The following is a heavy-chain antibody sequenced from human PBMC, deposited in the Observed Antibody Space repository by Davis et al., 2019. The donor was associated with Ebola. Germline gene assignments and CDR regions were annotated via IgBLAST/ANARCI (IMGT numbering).Heavy chain of an antibody. D-gene: IGHD3-10*01. CDR3: AREIGTMVRFDP. Sequence: AASVKVSCKASGYTFSSYGISWVRQAPGQGLEWMGRIIPIYDIANYAQKFQGRVTFTADTSTSTAYMELNSLKSEDTAVYYCAREIGTMVRFDPWGQGTLVTVS. J-gene: IGHJ5*02. CDR2: IIPIYDIA. CDR1: GYTFSSYG. V-gene: IGHV1-69*04.